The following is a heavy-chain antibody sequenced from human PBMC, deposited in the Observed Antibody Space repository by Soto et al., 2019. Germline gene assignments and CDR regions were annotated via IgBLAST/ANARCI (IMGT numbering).Heavy chain of an antibody. D-gene: IGHD1-26*01. CDR3: AKDVVVGATPGLGDYYYYYGMDV. CDR2: ISYDGINK. V-gene: IGHV3-30*18. CDR1: VFTVSSYG. Sequence: GSLRRSCAASVFTVSSYGMHWVRQAPGKGLAWVAVISYDGINKYYADSVKGRFTISRDNSKNTLYLQMNSLRAEDTAVYYCAKDVVVGATPGLGDYYYYYGMDVWGQGTTVTVSS. J-gene: IGHJ6*02.